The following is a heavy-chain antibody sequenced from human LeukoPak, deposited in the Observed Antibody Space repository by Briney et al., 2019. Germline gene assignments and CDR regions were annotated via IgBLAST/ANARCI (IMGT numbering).Heavy chain of an antibody. CDR3: ARQPTNPVLVEGVWFDP. D-gene: IGHD3-10*01. V-gene: IGHV1-46*01. CDR1: GYTFTSYY. Sequence: ASVKVSCKASGYTFTSYYMHWVRQAPGQGLEWMGIINPSGGSTSYAQKFQGRVTMTRDTSISTAYMELSRLRSDDTAVYYCARQPTNPVLVEGVWFDPWGQGTLVTVSS. J-gene: IGHJ5*02. CDR2: INPSGGST.